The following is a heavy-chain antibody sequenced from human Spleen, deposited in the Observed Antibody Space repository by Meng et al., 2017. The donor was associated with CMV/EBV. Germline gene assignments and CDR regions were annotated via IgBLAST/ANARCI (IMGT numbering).Heavy chain of an antibody. CDR1: TFTSYD. CDR3: ALEGRITIFGVVIKGWFDP. Sequence: TFTSYDSNWVRQATGQGLEWMGWMNPNSGNTGYAQKFQGRVTMTRNTSISTAYMELSSLRSEDTAVYHCALEGRITIFGVVIKGWFDPWGQGTLVTVSS. V-gene: IGHV1-8*01. CDR2: MNPNSGNT. D-gene: IGHD3-3*01. J-gene: IGHJ5*02.